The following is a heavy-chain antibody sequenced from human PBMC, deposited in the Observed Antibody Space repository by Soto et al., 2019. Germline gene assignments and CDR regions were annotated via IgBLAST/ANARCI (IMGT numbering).Heavy chain of an antibody. Sequence: ASVKVSCKASGYTFTSYGISWVRQAPGQGLEWMGWISAYNGNTNYAQKLQGRVTMTTDTSTSTAYMELRSLRSDDTAVYYCARFQLGPKIGSGSYSYWGQGTLVTVSS. V-gene: IGHV1-18*04. CDR1: GYTFTSYG. CDR3: ARFQLGPKIGSGSYSY. CDR2: ISAYNGNT. D-gene: IGHD1-26*01. J-gene: IGHJ4*02.